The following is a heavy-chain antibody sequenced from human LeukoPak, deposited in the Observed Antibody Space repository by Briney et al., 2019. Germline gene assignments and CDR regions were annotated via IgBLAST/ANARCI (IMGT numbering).Heavy chain of an antibody. V-gene: IGHV3-23*01. CDR1: GFTFSSYA. CDR2: ISDSET. D-gene: IGHD2-2*01. CDR3: ARGGPGTSVLYY. J-gene: IGHJ4*02. Sequence: LTGGSLRLSCAASGFTFSSYAMSWVRQAPGKGLEWVSFISDSETNYVDSVKGRFTVSRDNSKNTLYLEMNSLRAEDTAVYYCARGGPGTSVLYYWGQGILVTVSS.